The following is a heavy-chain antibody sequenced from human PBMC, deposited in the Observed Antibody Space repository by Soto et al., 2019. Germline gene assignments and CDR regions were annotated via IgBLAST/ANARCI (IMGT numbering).Heavy chain of an antibody. CDR1: GGSISSSNW. V-gene: IGHV4-4*02. CDR2: IYHSGST. D-gene: IGHD6-19*01. CDR3: ARDIVAVAGTAYYYYGMDV. Sequence: QVQLQESGPGLVKPSGTLSLTCAVSGGSISSSNWWRWVRQPPGKGLEWIGEIYHSGSTNYNPSLKSRVTISVDKSKTQFSLKLSSVTAADTAVYYCARDIVAVAGTAYYYYGMDVWCQGTTVTVSS. J-gene: IGHJ6*02.